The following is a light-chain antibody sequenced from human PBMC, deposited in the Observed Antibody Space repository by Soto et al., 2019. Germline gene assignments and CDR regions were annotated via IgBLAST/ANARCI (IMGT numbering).Light chain of an antibody. CDR2: AAS. J-gene: IGKJ3*01. CDR1: QGIGVS. V-gene: IGKV1-12*01. Sequence: DIHMTQSPSSVSASVGDRVSITFRASQGIGVSLAWYQQKPGKAPKLLIYAASTLHSGVPSRFSGSGSGTDFTLTISSLQPEDFATYYCQQANSFRRFGPGTKVDIK. CDR3: QQANSFRR.